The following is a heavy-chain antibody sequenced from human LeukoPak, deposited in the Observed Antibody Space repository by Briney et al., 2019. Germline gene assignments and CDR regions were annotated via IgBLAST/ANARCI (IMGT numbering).Heavy chain of an antibody. CDR3: ARHKMPEDEYSSSWYWGRTLGSNSETYYYYYMDV. V-gene: IGHV5-51*01. CDR1: GYSFTSYW. J-gene: IGHJ6*03. CDR2: IYPGDSDT. Sequence: GESLKISCKGSGYSFTSYWIGWVRQMPGKGLEWMGIIYPGDSDTRYSPSFQGQVTISADKSISTAYLQWSSLKASDTAMYYCARHKMPEDEYSSSWYWGRTLGSNSETYYYYYMDVWGKGTTVTVSS. D-gene: IGHD6-13*01.